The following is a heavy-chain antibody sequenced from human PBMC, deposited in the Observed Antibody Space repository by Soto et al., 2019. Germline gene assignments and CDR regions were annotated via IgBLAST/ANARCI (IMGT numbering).Heavy chain of an antibody. V-gene: IGHV4-59*08. CDR1: GGSISSYY. CDR3: ARAPANSFFYYYYMDV. D-gene: IGHD2-2*01. J-gene: IGHJ6*03. Sequence: SETLSLTCTVSGGSISSYYWSWIRQPPGKGLEWIGYIYYSGSTNYNPSLKSRVTISVDTSKNQFFLKLSSVTAADTAVYYCARAPANSFFYYYYMDVWGKGNPGHRLL. CDR2: IYYSGST.